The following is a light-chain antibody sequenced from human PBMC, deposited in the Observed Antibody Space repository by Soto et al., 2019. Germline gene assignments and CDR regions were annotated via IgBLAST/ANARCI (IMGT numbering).Light chain of an antibody. Sequence: QSALTQPHSVSGSPGQSVTISCTGTSSDVGSYNRVSWYQQPPGTAPKLMIYEVSNRPSGVPDRFSGSKSGNTASLTISGLQPEDEADYYCNSYTSSNTYVFGTGTKVTVL. J-gene: IGLJ1*01. CDR1: SSDVGSYNR. V-gene: IGLV2-18*02. CDR3: NSYTSSNTYV. CDR2: EVS.